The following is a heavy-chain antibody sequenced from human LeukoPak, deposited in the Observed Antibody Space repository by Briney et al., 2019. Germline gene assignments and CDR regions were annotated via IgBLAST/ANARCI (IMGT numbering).Heavy chain of an antibody. J-gene: IGHJ4*02. Sequence: PGGSLRLSCAASGFTVSNNYMSWVRQAPGKGLEWVSLIYSGGTTYYPDSVKGRFTISRDDSKNTLYLQMNSLRVEDTAVYYCARDPPAVTANTYGWGQGTLVTVSS. CDR1: GFTVSNNY. V-gene: IGHV3-66*01. D-gene: IGHD5-18*01. CDR2: IYSGGTT. CDR3: ARDPPAVTANTYG.